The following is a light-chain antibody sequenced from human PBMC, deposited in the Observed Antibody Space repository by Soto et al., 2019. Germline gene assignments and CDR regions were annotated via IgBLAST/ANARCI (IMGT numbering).Light chain of an antibody. Sequence: EIVMTQSPGTLSVSPGERVTVSCRASQYVHTSLAWYQQKSGQAPRLLIYGASIRAPGVPVRFSGSGSGTEFTLTIDSLQSEDSAVYSCQQYNQWPPTWTFGQGTK. J-gene: IGKJ1*01. V-gene: IGKV3-15*01. CDR2: GAS. CDR1: QYVHTS. CDR3: QQYNQWPPTWT.